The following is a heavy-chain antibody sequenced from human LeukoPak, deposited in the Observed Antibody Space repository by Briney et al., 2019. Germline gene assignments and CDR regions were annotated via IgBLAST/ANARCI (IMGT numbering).Heavy chain of an antibody. CDR2: ISSSSSYI. V-gene: IGHV3-21*01. D-gene: IGHD2-15*01. Sequence: PGGSLRLSCAASGFTFSSYSMNWVRQAPGKGLEWVSSISSSSSYIYYADSVKGRFTISRDNAKNSLYLQMNSLRAEDTAVYYCARVTAATLGDDAFDIWGQGTMVTVSS. CDR1: GFTFSSYS. CDR3: ARVTAATLGDDAFDI. J-gene: IGHJ3*02.